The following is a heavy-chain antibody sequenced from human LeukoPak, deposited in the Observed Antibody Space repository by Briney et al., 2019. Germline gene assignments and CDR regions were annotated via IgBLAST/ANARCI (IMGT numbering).Heavy chain of an antibody. CDR1: GDSVSRDTAA. CDR3: ARDPGAFDM. J-gene: IGHJ3*02. V-gene: IGHV6-1*01. CDR2: TYYRSKFYY. Sequence: SQTLSLTCAISGDSVSRDTAAWNWIRQSPSRGLEWLGRTYYRSKFYYDYAPSLESRITISPDTSKNQLSLHLNSVTPEDTAVYYCARDPGAFDMWGQGTMVTVSS. D-gene: IGHD3-10*01.